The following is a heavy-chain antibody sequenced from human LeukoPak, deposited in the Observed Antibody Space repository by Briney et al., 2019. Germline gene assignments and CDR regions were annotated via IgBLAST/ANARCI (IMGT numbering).Heavy chain of an antibody. Sequence: KSSETLSLTCTVSGGSISSSSYYWGWIRQPPGKGLEWIGSIYYSGSTNYNPSLKSRVTISVDTSKNQFSLKLSSVTAADTAVYYCARVRDSSSPYWYFDLWGRGTLVTVSS. CDR2: IYYSGST. J-gene: IGHJ2*01. CDR3: ARVRDSSSPYWYFDL. D-gene: IGHD6-13*01. V-gene: IGHV4-39*07. CDR1: GGSISSSSYY.